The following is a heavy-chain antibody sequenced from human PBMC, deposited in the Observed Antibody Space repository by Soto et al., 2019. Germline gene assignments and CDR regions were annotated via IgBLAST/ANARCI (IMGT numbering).Heavy chain of an antibody. CDR2: MNPNSGNT. J-gene: IGHJ6*03. D-gene: IGHD2-8*01. CDR1: GYTFTSYD. CDR3: ARSRRLTYYYYYYMDV. V-gene: IGHV1-8*01. Sequence: ASVKVSCKASGYTFTSYDINWVRQATGQGLEWMGWMNPNSGNTGYVQKFQGRVTMTRNTSISTAYMELSSLRSEDTAVYYCARSRRLTYYYYYYMDVWGKGTTVTVSS.